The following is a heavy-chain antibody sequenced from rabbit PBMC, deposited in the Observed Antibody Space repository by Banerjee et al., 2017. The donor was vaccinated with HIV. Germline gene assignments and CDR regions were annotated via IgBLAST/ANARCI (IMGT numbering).Heavy chain of an antibody. J-gene: IGHJ6*01. CDR2: IYARSAGST. CDR1: GLDFSSSNW. D-gene: IGHD1-1*01. CDR3: ARDLAAIIGWNFGL. V-gene: IGHV1S45*01. Sequence: QEQLEESGGDLVKPEGSLTLTCTASGLDFSSSNWIYWVRQAPGKGLEWIAYIYARSAGSTYYASWAKGRFTISKTSSTTVTLQMTSLTAADTATYFCARDLAAIIGWNFGLWGQGTLVTVS.